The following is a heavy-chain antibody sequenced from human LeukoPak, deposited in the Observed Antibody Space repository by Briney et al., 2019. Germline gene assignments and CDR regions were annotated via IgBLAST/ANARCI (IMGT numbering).Heavy chain of an antibody. D-gene: IGHD4/OR15-4a*01. Sequence: GGSLRLSCAASGFTFSSYSMNWVRQAPGKGLEWVSSISSSSSYIYYADSVKGRFTISGDNAKNSLYLQMNSLRAEDTAVYYCARDRLTRFDPWGQGTLVTVSS. V-gene: IGHV3-21*01. CDR2: ISSSSSYI. J-gene: IGHJ5*02. CDR1: GFTFSSYS. CDR3: ARDRLTRFDP.